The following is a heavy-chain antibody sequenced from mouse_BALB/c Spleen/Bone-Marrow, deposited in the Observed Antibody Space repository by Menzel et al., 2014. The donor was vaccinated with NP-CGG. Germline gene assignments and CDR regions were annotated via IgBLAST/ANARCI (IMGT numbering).Heavy chain of an antibody. CDR1: GYTFTSYW. CDR2: INPSTGYT. D-gene: IGHD2-4*01. CDR3: ARLGDYDAFAY. V-gene: IGHV1-7*01. Sequence: QVQLQQSGAELAKPGASVKMSCKASGYTFTSYWMHWVKQRPRQGLEWIGYINPSTGYTEYNQKFKDKATLTADKSSSTAYMQLSSLTSEDSAVYYCARLGDYDAFAYWGQGTLVTVSA. J-gene: IGHJ3*01.